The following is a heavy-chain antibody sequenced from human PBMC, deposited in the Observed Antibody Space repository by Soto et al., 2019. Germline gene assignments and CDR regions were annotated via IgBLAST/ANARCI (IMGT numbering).Heavy chain of an antibody. J-gene: IGHJ3*02. Sequence: PSETLSLTCTVSGGSISSGGYCWSWIRQHPGKGLEWIGYIYYSGSTYYNPSLKSRVTISVDTSKNQFSLKLSSVTAADTAVYYCARLYYYDSSGYYDPNVAFDIWGQGTMVTVSS. CDR1: GGSISSGGYC. CDR3: ARLYYYDSSGYYDPNVAFDI. D-gene: IGHD3-22*01. V-gene: IGHV4-31*03. CDR2: IYYSGST.